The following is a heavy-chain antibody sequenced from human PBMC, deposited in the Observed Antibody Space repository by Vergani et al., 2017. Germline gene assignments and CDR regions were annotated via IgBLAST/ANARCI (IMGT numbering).Heavy chain of an antibody. CDR3: ALTTPYCSSTSCGYYYYYGMDV. CDR1: GGSFSGYY. J-gene: IGHJ6*02. CDR2: INHSGST. D-gene: IGHD2-2*01. V-gene: IGHV4-34*01. Sequence: QVQLQQWGAGLLKPSETLSLTCAVYGGSFSGYYWSWIRQPPGTGLEWIGEINHSGSTNYNPSLKSRVTISVDTSKNQFSLKLSSVTAADTAVYYCALTTPYCSSTSCGYYYYYGMDVWGQGTTVTVSS.